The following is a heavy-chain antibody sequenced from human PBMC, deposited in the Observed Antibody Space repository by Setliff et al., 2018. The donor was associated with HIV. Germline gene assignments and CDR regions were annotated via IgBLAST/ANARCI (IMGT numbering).Heavy chain of an antibody. D-gene: IGHD6-13*01. CDR3: ARSPSYRSSWEYYFDY. Sequence: ASVKVSCKASGYTFTGYYMHWVRQAPGQGLEWMGWINPNSGGTNYAQKFQGRVTMTRDTSNQFSLKLSSVTAADAAVYYCARSPSYRSSWEYYFDYWGQGTLVTVSS. CDR1: GYTFTGYY. CDR2: INPNSGGT. J-gene: IGHJ4*02. V-gene: IGHV1-2*02.